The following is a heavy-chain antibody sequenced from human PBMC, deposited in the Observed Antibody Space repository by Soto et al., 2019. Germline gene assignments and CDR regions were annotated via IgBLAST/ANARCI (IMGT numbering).Heavy chain of an antibody. CDR3: VHHVTGGSFDV. CDR2: IYWDDDK. V-gene: IGHV2-5*02. J-gene: IGHJ3*01. D-gene: IGHD4-4*01. CDR1: GFSLTTNGVG. Sequence: QITLKESGPTVVKPTQTLTLTCTFSGFSLTTNGVGVGWIRQPPGKALEWLALIYWDDDKRYRPTLKSRLAITKDISKNQVVLTLTDVDPVDAATYFCVHHVTGGSFDVWGQGSRVTVSS.